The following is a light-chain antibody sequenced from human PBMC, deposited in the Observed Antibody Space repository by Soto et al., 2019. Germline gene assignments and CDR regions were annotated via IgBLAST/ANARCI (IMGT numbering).Light chain of an antibody. J-gene: IGKJ4*01. CDR3: QQSFTTPLT. Sequence: DIQITQSPSSLSPSVLERFTITCRASQNIHSYLNWYKQTPGKPPELLIFGVSNLESGVPSRFSGSGSGTDFTLTIATLQREDFATYYCQQSFTTPLTFGGGTKVDIK. V-gene: IGKV1-39*01. CDR2: GVS. CDR1: QNIHSY.